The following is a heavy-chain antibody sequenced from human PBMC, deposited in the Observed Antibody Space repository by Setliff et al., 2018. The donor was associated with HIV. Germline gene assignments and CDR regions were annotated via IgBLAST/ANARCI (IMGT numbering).Heavy chain of an antibody. CDR1: RFDFNNYW. Sequence: PGGSLRLSCAASRFDFNNYWMCWVRQAPGKGLEWVANIGQDGSEKNYVDSVKGRFTISRDNAKNSMDLQMNSLRAEDTAIYYCAREALSRDGYSYFDYWGQGTLVTVSS. J-gene: IGHJ4*02. D-gene: IGHD5-12*01. CDR2: IGQDGSEK. CDR3: AREALSRDGYSYFDY. V-gene: IGHV3-7*01.